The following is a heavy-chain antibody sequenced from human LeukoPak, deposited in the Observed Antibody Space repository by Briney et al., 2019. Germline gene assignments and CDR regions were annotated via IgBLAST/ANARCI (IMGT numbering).Heavy chain of an antibody. V-gene: IGHV3-74*01. CDR2: INGDGSST. CDR1: GLTLSYYL. J-gene: IGHJ5*02. D-gene: IGHD1/OR15-1a*01. CDR3: TRDPRNKGFDP. Sequence: GGSLRLSCAASGLTLSYYLMHWVRPAPGRGLAGVSCINGDGSSTNYADSVNGRLTISTDNAKNTLYLEMNSLRAEDTAVYYCTRDPRNKGFDPWGQGTLVTVSS.